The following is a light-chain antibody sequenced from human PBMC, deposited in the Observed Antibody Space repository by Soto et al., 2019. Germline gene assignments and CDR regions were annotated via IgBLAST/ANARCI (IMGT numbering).Light chain of an antibody. CDR3: AAWGDSLNGLV. V-gene: IGLV1-44*01. CDR2: SDN. J-gene: IGLJ2*01. CDR1: SSNIGSNT. Sequence: QSVLTQPPSASGTPGQRVTISCSGSSSNIGSNTVNWYQQLPGTAPKLLIYSDNQRPSGVPDRFSVSKSGTSVSLAISGLQSDDEADYYCAAWGDSLNGLVFGGGTKVTVL.